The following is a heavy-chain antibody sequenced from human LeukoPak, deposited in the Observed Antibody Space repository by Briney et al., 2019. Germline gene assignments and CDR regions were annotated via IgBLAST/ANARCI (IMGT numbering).Heavy chain of an antibody. CDR1: GYTFTGNY. Sequence: ASVKVSCKASGYTFTGNYIHWVRQAPGQGLEWMGWINPNSGGTNYAQKFQGRVTMTRDTSIYTAYMELSRLRSDDTAVYYCARVYGDWDYYYYYMDVWGKGTTVTISS. V-gene: IGHV1-2*02. CDR2: INPNSGGT. D-gene: IGHD4-17*01. CDR3: ARVYGDWDYYYYYMDV. J-gene: IGHJ6*03.